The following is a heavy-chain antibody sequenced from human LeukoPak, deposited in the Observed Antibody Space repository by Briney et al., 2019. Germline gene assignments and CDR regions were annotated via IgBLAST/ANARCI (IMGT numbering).Heavy chain of an antibody. CDR1: GGSISSGGYS. J-gene: IGHJ5*02. D-gene: IGHD2-15*01. CDR3: ARVQISGLCSGGSCYSVWFDP. CDR2: IYHSGST. Sequence: SQTLSPTCAVSGGSISSGGYSWSWIRQPPGKGLEWIGYIYHSGSTYYNPSLKSRVTISVDRSKNQFSLKLSSVTAADTAVYYCARVQISGLCSGGSCYSVWFDPWGQGTLVTVSS. V-gene: IGHV4-30-2*01.